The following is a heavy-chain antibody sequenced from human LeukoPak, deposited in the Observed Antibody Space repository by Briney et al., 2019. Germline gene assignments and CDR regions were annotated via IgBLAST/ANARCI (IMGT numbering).Heavy chain of an antibody. D-gene: IGHD4-17*01. CDR1: GGSFGGYY. V-gene: IGHV4-34*01. CDR2: INHSGST. CDR3: ARGRAPTRTYGDYRY. J-gene: IGHJ4*02. Sequence: PSETLSLTCAVYGGSFGGYYWSWIRQPPGKGLEWIGEINHSGSTNYNPSLKSRVTISVDTSKNQFSLKLSSVTAADTAVYYCARGRAPTRTYGDYRYWGQGTLVTVSS.